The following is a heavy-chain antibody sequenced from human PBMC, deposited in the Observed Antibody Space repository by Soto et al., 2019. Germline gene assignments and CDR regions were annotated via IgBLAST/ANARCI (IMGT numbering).Heavy chain of an antibody. D-gene: IGHD3-3*01. CDR3: ARDFPDPSYYDFWSGYYPGFDY. Sequence: ASVKVSCKASGYTFTSYAMHWVRQAPGQRLEWMGWINAGNGNTKYSQKFQGRVTITRDTSASTAYMELSSLRSEDTAVYYYARDFPDPSYYDFWSGYYPGFDYWGQGTLVTVSS. J-gene: IGHJ4*02. V-gene: IGHV1-3*01. CDR2: INAGNGNT. CDR1: GYTFTSYA.